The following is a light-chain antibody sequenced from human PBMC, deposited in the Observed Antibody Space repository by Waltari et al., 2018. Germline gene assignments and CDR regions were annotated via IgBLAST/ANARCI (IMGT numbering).Light chain of an antibody. CDR2: WAS. CDR1: QRVLYSSNNKHY. Sequence: DIVMTQSPDSLAVSLGERATINCKSSQRVLYSSNNKHYLAWYQQKPGQPPKLLIYWASTRESGVPCRFSGSGSGTDFTLTISSLQAEDVAVYYCQQYYSTPPTFGQGTKVEIK. J-gene: IGKJ1*01. V-gene: IGKV4-1*01. CDR3: QQYYSTPPT.